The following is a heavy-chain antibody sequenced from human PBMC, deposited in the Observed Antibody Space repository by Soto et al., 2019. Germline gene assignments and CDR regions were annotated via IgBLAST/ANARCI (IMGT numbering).Heavy chain of an antibody. V-gene: IGHV3-66*01. CDR1: GFTVSSNY. Sequence: EVQLVESGGGLVQPGGSLRLSCAASGFTVSSNYMSWVRQAPGKGLEWFSVIYSGGSTYYADSVKGRFTISRDNSKNTLYLQMNSLRAEDTAVYYCARDRDSGYVLSGGAFDIWGQGTMVTVSS. CDR3: ARDRDSGYVLSGGAFDI. CDR2: IYSGGST. J-gene: IGHJ3*02. D-gene: IGHD5-12*01.